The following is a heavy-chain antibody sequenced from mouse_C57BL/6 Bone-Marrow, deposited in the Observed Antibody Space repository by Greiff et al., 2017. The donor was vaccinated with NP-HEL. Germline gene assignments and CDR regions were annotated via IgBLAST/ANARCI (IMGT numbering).Heavy chain of an antibody. CDR2: IDPSDSET. CDR3: ARGRYGSSYGFAY. CDR1: GYTFTSYW. D-gene: IGHD1-1*01. Sequence: VQLQQPGAELVRPGSSVKLSCKASGYTFTSYWMHWVKQRPIQGLEWIGNIDPSDSETHYNQKFKDKATLTVDKSSSTAYMQLSSLTSEDSAVYYCARGRYGSSYGFAYWGQGTLVTVSA. V-gene: IGHV1-52*01. J-gene: IGHJ3*01.